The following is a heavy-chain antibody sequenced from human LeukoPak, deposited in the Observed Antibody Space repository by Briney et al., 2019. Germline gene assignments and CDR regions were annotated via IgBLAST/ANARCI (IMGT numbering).Heavy chain of an antibody. D-gene: IGHD1-26*01. J-gene: IGHJ4*02. V-gene: IGHV3-23*01. CDR2: ISGSGGST. CDR3: AKHSGSYYTAFDY. CDR1: GSTFSGYA. Sequence: PGGSLRLSCAASGSTFSGYAMSWVRQAPGKGLEWVSAISGSGGSTYYADSVKGRFTISRDNSKNTLYLQMNSLRAEDTAVYYCAKHSGSYYTAFDYWGQGTLVTVSS.